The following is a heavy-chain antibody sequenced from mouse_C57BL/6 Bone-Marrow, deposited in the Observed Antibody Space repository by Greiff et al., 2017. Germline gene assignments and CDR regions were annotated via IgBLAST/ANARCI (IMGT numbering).Heavy chain of an antibody. J-gene: IGHJ1*03. CDR3: SRQVTTVLATKYFDV. D-gene: IGHD1-1*01. V-gene: IGHV5-9*01. CDR2: LSGGGGNT. CDR1: GFTFSSYT. Sequence: EVMLVESGGGLVKPGGSLTLSCAASGFTFSSYTMSWVRQTPEKRLQWVAALSGGGGNTYYPDSVQGRFTISRDNDKNILYLQMSRLRSEDTALYYCSRQVTTVLATKYFDVWGTGTTVTVSS.